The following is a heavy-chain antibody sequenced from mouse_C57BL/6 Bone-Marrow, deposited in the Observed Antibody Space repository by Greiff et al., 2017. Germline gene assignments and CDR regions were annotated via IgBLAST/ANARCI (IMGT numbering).Heavy chain of an antibody. CDR2: INPSNGGT. CDR1: GYTFTSYW. J-gene: IGHJ4*01. CDR3: ARGWLLPYAMDY. V-gene: IGHV1-53*01. D-gene: IGHD2-3*01. Sequence: QVQLQQPGTELVKPGASVKLSCKASGYTFTSYWMHWVKQRPGQGLEWIGNINPSNGGTNYNEKFKSKATLTVEKSSSTAYMQLSSLTAEESAVYYCARGWLLPYAMDYWGQGTSVTVSS.